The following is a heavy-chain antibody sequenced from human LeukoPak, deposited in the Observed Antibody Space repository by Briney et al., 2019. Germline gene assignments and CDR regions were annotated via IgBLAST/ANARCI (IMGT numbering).Heavy chain of an antibody. J-gene: IGHJ4*02. CDR2: ISGSGGST. Sequence: GGSLRLSCAASGFTFSSHAMSWVRQAPGKGLEWVSAISGSGGSTYYADSVKGRFTISRDNSKNTLYLQMNSLRAEDTAVYYCAKGATNYCSSTGCSFDYWGQGTLVTVSS. V-gene: IGHV3-23*01. D-gene: IGHD2-2*01. CDR3: AKGATNYCSSTGCSFDY. CDR1: GFTFSSHA.